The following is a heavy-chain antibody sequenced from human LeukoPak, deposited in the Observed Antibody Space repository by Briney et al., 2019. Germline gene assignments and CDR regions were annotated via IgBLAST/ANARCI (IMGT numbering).Heavy chain of an antibody. J-gene: IGHJ4*02. V-gene: IGHV3-23*01. D-gene: IGHD2-21*02. CDR1: GFTFSSYA. CDR2: ISGSGGST. Sequence: GGSLRLSYAASGFTFSSYAMSWVRQAPGKGLGWVSAISGSGGSTYYADSVKGRFTISRDNSKNTLYLQMNSLRAEDTAVYYCAKDPTVVVTVVDYWGQGTLVTVSS. CDR3: AKDPTVVVTVVDY.